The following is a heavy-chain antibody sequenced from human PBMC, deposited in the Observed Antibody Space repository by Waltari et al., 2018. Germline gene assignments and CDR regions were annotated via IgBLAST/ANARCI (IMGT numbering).Heavy chain of an antibody. V-gene: IGHV3-53*02. CDR1: GLTVGNNY. D-gene: IGHD2-15*01. J-gene: IGHJ4*02. CDR3: ATSPTRSF. CDR2: IYSGGTT. Sequence: EVQLVETGGGSFQPGASLRLSCAASGLTVGNNYMSWVRQAPGKGLEGGSVIYSGGTTQYADSVKGRFTISRDSSKNTLYLQMNSLRVEDTAVYYCATSPTRSFWGQGTLVAVSS.